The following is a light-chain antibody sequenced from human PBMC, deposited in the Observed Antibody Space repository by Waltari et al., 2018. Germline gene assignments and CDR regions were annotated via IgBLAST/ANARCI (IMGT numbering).Light chain of an antibody. J-gene: IGLJ3*02. V-gene: IGLV1-44*01. CDR2: RSD. CDR1: ASNIVNHV. CDR3: AAWDDSLNGRWV. Sequence: QSVLTQPPSASGTPGQGVTISCSGGASNIVNHVVNCYQQVPGKAPKLLIYRSDRRPAGVPDRFSGSKSGTSASLAISGLQSEDEADYYCAAWDDSLNGRWVFGGGTKVTVL.